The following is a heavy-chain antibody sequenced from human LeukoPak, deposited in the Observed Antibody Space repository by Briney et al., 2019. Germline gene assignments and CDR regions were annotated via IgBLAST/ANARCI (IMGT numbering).Heavy chain of an antibody. CDR2: IYYSGST. D-gene: IGHD2-8*02. Sequence: SETLSLTCTVSGGSISSSIYYWGWIRQPPGKGLEWIGSIYYSGSTYYNPSLKSRVTISVDTSKNQFSLKLSSVTAADTAVYYCARGSVVYAKLDYWGQGTLVTVSS. J-gene: IGHJ4*02. V-gene: IGHV4-39*07. CDR1: GGSISSSIYY. CDR3: ARGSVVYAKLDY.